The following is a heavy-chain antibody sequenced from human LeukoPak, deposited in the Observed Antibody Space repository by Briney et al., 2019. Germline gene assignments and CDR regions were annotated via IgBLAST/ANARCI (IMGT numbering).Heavy chain of an antibody. V-gene: IGHV3-53*01. CDR3: ARQFYTNDY. D-gene: IGHD2/OR15-2a*01. Sequence: GGSRRLSGASSGFTVSSNYMSWVRQAPGRGLEWVSVIYSGGSTYYADSVKGRFTISRDNSKNTLYLQMNSLRAEDTAVYYCARQFYTNDYWGQGTLVTVSS. J-gene: IGHJ4*02. CDR2: IYSGGST. CDR1: GFTVSSNY.